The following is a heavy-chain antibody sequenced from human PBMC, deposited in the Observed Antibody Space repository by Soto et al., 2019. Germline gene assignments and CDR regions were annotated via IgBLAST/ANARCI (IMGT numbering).Heavy chain of an antibody. Sequence: ASVKVSCKASGYTFTGYYMHWVRQAPGQGLEWMGWINPNSGGTNYAQKFQGWVTMTRDTSISTAYMELSRLRSDDTAVYYCARVARWLQFHPPHFDYWGQGTLVTVSS. V-gene: IGHV1-2*04. CDR3: ARVARWLQFHPPHFDY. CDR2: INPNSGGT. CDR1: GYTFTGYY. D-gene: IGHD5-12*01. J-gene: IGHJ4*02.